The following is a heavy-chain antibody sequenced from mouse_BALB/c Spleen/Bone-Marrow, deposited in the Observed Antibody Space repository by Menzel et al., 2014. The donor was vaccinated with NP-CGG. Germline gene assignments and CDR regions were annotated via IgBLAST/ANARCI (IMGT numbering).Heavy chain of an antibody. D-gene: IGHD2-13*01. Sequence: EVQLVESGGGLVKSGGSLKLSCAASGFTFSSYAMSWVRQTPEKRLEWVASIYSGGSIYYPDSVKGRFTIFRDNARNILYLQMSSLRSEDTAMYYCADGDSFAYWGQGTLVTVSA. V-gene: IGHV5-6-5*01. CDR2: IYSGGSI. CDR3: ADGDSFAY. J-gene: IGHJ3*01. CDR1: GFTFSSYA.